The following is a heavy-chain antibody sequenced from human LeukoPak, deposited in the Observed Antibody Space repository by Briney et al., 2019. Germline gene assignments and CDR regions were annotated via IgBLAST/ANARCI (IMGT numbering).Heavy chain of an antibody. D-gene: IGHD2-2*01. CDR1: GYTFTDYY. CDR3: ARANFLYCSSTTCLFDY. J-gene: IGHJ4*02. V-gene: IGHV1-2*02. CDR2: TNPNSGDT. Sequence: ASVKVSCKASGYTFTDYYLHWVRQAPGQGFEWMGWTNPNSGDTNYAQKFQGRVTMTRDMSISTAHMEMSRLRSDDTAVYYCARANFLYCSSTTCLFDYWGQGTLVTVSS.